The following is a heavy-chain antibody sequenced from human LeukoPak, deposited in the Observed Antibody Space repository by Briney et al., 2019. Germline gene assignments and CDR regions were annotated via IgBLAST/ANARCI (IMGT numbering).Heavy chain of an antibody. Sequence: GGSLRLSCAASGFTFSGSAMHWVRQASGKGLEWVGRIRRKANSYATAYAASVKGRFTISRDDSKNTAYLQMNSLKTEDTAVYYCTRVAPYYYDSSGSGDYWGQGTLVTVSS. CDR2: IRRKANSYAT. J-gene: IGHJ4*02. D-gene: IGHD3-22*01. V-gene: IGHV3-73*01. CDR1: GFTFSGSA. CDR3: TRVAPYYYDSSGSGDY.